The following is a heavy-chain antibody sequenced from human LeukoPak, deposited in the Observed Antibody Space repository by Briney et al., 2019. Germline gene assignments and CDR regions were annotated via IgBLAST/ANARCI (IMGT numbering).Heavy chain of an antibody. V-gene: IGHV3-23*01. CDR1: GFTFSTYA. D-gene: IGHD1-26*01. CDR3: AKDLAPGGS. J-gene: IGHJ3*01. Sequence: GGSLRLSCAGSGFTFSTYAMSWVRHAPGKGREWVSAISGSGGSTYYADSVKGRFTISRDNAKNTLYLQMNSLRVEDTAVYYCAKDLAPGGSWGQGTMVTVSS. CDR2: ISGSGGST.